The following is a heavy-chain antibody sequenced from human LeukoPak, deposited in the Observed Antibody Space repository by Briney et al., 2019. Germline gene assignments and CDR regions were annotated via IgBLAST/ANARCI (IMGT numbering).Heavy chain of an antibody. D-gene: IGHD3-16*01. V-gene: IGHV4-59*01. CDR3: ARGEGHRAFDI. CDR2: IYYSGST. Sequence: PSETLSLTCTVSGGYISSYYWSWIRQPPGKGLEWIGYIYYSGSTNYNPSLKSRVTISVDTSKNQFSLKLSSVTAADTAVYYCARGEGHRAFDIWGQGTMVTVSS. CDR1: GGYISSYY. J-gene: IGHJ3*02.